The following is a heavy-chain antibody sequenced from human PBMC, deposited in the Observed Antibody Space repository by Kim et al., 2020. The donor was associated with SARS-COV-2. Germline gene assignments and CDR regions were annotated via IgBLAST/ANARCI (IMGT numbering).Heavy chain of an antibody. CDR1: GFTFSSYS. J-gene: IGHJ4*02. Sequence: GGSLRLSCAASGFTFSSYSMNWVRQAPGKGLEWVSYISSSSSTIYYADSVKGRFTISRDNAKNSLYLQMNSLRDEDTAVYYCARDRSYDILTGYYGAIWGGAADFWGQGTLVTVPP. CDR2: ISSSSSTI. D-gene: IGHD3-9*01. CDR3: ARDRSYDILTGYYGAIWGGAADF. V-gene: IGHV3-48*02.